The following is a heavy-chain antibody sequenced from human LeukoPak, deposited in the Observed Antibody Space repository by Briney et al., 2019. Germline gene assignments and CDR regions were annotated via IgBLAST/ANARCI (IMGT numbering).Heavy chain of an antibody. V-gene: IGHV1-2*06. CDR1: GYTFTDYF. CDR3: ARLLTDFDC. J-gene: IGHJ4*02. CDR2: INPKSGSA. D-gene: IGHD4/OR15-4a*01. Sequence: ASVKVSCKASGYTFTDYFIHWVRQAPGQGLEWMGRINPKSGSANYAQNFQGRVTMTTDTSITSAYMELSRLTSDDTAVYFCARLLTDFDCWGQGSLVTVSS.